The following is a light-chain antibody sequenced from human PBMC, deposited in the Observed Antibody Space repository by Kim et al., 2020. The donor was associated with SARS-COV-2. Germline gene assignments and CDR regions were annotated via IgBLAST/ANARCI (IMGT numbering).Light chain of an antibody. CDR1: QSVLYSSNNKNY. Sequence: RATSNCKSSQSVLYSSNNKNYLAWYQQEPGQPPRLLIYWASTRESGVPDRFSGSGSGTDFTLTISSLQAEDVAVYYCQQYYSSPPTFGQGTKLEI. CDR3: QQYYSSPPT. J-gene: IGKJ2*01. CDR2: WAS. V-gene: IGKV4-1*01.